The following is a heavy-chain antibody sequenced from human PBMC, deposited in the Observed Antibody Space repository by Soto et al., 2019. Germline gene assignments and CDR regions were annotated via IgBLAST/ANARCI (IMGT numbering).Heavy chain of an antibody. CDR1: GYTFTSYG. V-gene: IGHV1-18*04. J-gene: IGHJ6*02. CDR2: ISAYNGNT. CDR3: ARDLSNYDSSGYYGVRPTKYYGMGV. D-gene: IGHD3-22*01. Sequence: ASVKVSCKASGYTFTSYGISWVRQAPGQGLEWMGWISAYNGNTNYAQKLQGRVTMTTDTSTSTAYMELRSLRSDDTAVYYCARDLSNYDSSGYYGVRPTKYYGMGVWGQGTTVTVSS.